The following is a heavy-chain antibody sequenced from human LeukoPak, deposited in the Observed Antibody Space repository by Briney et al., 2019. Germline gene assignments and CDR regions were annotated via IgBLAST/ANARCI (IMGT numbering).Heavy chain of an antibody. CDR1: GFTFSTYS. J-gene: IGHJ3*02. CDR2: ISYGGSNK. CDR3: ARDFVGAGAFDI. D-gene: IGHD1-26*01. Sequence: PGGSLRLSCAASGFTFSTYSMHWVRQAPGKGLEWVTVISYGGSNKYYADSVKGRFTISRDNSKNTLYLQMNSLRAEDTAVYYCARDFVGAGAFDIWGQGTMVTVSS. V-gene: IGHV3-30*03.